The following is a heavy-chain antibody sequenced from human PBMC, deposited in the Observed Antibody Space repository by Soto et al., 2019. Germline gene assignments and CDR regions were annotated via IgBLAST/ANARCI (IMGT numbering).Heavy chain of an antibody. CDR1: GGTLSSYA. CDR3: AGLSNSYYYCIEV. V-gene: IGHV1-69*12. Sequence: QVQLVQSGAEVKKPGSSVKVSCNASGGTLSSYAISWVRQAPGQGLEWMGGIISIFGTANYAQNFRGKITITGDESTSMAYVALSRVRSDDAAVYVCAGLSNSYYYCIEVWGQGTSVAVSS. J-gene: IGHJ6*02. CDR2: IISIFGTA.